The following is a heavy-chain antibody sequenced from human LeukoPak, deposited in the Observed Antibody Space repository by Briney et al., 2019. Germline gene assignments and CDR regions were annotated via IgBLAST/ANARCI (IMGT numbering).Heavy chain of an antibody. Sequence: GASVKVSCNASGYTFTGYYMHGVRQAPGQGLEWMGWINPNSGGTNYAQKFQGRVTITRDTAISTAYMELSRLRSDDTAVYYCATLSTIAVAGKSDYWGQGTLVTVSS. J-gene: IGHJ4*02. CDR3: ATLSTIAVAGKSDY. CDR2: INPNSGGT. V-gene: IGHV1-2*02. D-gene: IGHD6-19*01. CDR1: GYTFTGYY.